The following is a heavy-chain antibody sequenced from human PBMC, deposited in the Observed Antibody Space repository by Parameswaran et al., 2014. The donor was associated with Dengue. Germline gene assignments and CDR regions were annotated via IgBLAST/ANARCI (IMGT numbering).Heavy chain of an antibody. J-gene: IGHJ4*02. CDR3: AREGTYYDSGGYYYLDH. Sequence: VRQAPGKRLEWVSYISGSGTTIYYADSAKGRFTISRDNAKKSLYLQLNSLRAEDTAVYYCAREGTYYDSGGYYYLDHWGQGTLVTVSS. D-gene: IGHD3-22*01. V-gene: IGHV3-48*03. CDR2: ISGSGTTI.